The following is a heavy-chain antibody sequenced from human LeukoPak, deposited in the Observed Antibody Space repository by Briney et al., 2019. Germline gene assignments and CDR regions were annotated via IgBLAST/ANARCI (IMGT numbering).Heavy chain of an antibody. D-gene: IGHD2-2*01. V-gene: IGHV4-59*01. CDR3: ARLYCSSTSCLYNWFDP. CDR1: GGSFSGYY. Sequence: SETLSLTCAVYGGSFSGYYWSWIRQPPGKGLEWIGYIYYSGSTNYNPSLKSRVTISVDTSKNQFSLKLSSVTAADTAVYYCARLYCSSTSCLYNWFDPWGQGTLVTVSS. CDR2: IYYSGST. J-gene: IGHJ5*02.